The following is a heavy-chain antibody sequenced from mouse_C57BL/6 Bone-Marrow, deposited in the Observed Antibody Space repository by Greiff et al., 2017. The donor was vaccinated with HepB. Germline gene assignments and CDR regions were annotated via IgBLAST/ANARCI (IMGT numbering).Heavy chain of an antibody. Sequence: DVMLVESGGGLVQPGGSMKLSCVASGFTFSNYWMNWVRQSPEKGLEWVAQIRLKSDNYATHYAESVKGRFTISRDDSKSSVYLQMNNLRAEDTGIYYCTARLITTVVATDVWGTGTTVTVSS. D-gene: IGHD1-1*01. CDR1: GFTFSNYW. CDR3: TARLITTVVATDV. CDR2: IRLKSDNYAT. J-gene: IGHJ1*03. V-gene: IGHV6-3*01.